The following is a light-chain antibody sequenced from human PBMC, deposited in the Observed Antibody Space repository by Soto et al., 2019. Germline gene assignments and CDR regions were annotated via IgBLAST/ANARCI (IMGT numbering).Light chain of an antibody. J-gene: IGKJ1*01. Sequence: DIQMTQPPSTLSASVGDRVTITCRASHSINNWLAWYQQRPGKAPKLLVEDARGLGSGVPSRGSGSGSGIEFTLTSSSLEAYDFATYYYQQSYQYWFGQGTKVDIK. V-gene: IGKV1-5*01. CDR3: QQSYQYW. CDR1: HSINNW. CDR2: DAR.